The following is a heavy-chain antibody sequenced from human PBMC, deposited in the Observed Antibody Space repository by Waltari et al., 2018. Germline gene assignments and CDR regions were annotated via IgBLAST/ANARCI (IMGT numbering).Heavy chain of an antibody. J-gene: IGHJ6*02. CDR1: GYSFTSYW. V-gene: IGHV5-51*01. CDR3: ARLQYSGSYYYYYGMDV. D-gene: IGHD1-26*01. CDR2: TYPGDSDT. Sequence: EVQLVQSGAEVKKPGESLKISCKGSGYSFTSYWIGWVRQMPGKGLEWMGITYPGDSDTRYSPSFQGQVTIAADKSISTAYLQWSSLKASDTAMYYCARLQYSGSYYYYYGMDVWGQGTTVTVSS.